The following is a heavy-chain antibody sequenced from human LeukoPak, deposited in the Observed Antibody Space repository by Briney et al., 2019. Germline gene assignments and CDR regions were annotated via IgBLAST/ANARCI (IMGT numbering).Heavy chain of an antibody. J-gene: IGHJ4*02. CDR2: ISYNGSNK. Sequence: GGSLRLSCAASGFTFSGYAVHWVRQAPGKGLEWVGVISYNGSNKYYADSVKSGFTISRDNSKNTLYLQMNSLRAEDTAVYSCARAPGLWSLYYFDYWGQGTLVTVSS. CDR1: GFTFSGYA. D-gene: IGHD5-18*01. CDR3: ARAPGLWSLYYFDY. V-gene: IGHV3-30*04.